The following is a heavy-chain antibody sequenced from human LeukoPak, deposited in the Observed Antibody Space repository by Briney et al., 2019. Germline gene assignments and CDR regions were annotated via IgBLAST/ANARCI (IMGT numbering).Heavy chain of an antibody. CDR2: ISGSGGST. V-gene: IGHV3-23*01. CDR3: AKDQYSSGWREFDY. J-gene: IGHJ4*02. D-gene: IGHD6-19*01. CDR1: GFTFSSYA. Sequence: GGSLRLSCAASGFTFSSYAMSWVRQAPGKGLEWVSAISGSGGSTYYADSVKGWFTISRDNSKNTLYLQMNSLRAEDTAVYYCAKDQYSSGWREFDYWGQGTLVTVSS.